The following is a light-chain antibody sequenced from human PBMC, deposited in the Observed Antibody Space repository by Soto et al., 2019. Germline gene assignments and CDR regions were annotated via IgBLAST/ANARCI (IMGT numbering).Light chain of an antibody. CDR1: QDLLHSNGYNY. CDR2: LGS. J-gene: IGKJ1*01. Sequence: DIVMTQSPLSLPVTPGEPASISCRSSQDLLHSNGYNYLDWYLQKPGQAPQLLIYLGSHRSSVVPDRFGGSGSGTDFTLKISRVEAEDVGVYYCMQTLQTPPWTFGQGTRVEIK. V-gene: IGKV2-28*01. CDR3: MQTLQTPPWT.